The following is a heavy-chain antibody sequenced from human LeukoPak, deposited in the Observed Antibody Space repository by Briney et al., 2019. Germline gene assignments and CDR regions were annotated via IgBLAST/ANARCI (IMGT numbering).Heavy chain of an antibody. CDR3: ARVLYYYYYHMDV. J-gene: IGHJ6*03. Sequence: SETLSLTCTVSGGSIRSFYWSWIRQFPGKGLEWIGEINHSGSTNYNPSLKSRVTISVDTSKNQFSLKLRSVTAADTAVYYCARVLYYYYYHMDVWGKGTTVTVSS. V-gene: IGHV4-34*01. CDR1: GGSIRSFY. CDR2: INHSGST.